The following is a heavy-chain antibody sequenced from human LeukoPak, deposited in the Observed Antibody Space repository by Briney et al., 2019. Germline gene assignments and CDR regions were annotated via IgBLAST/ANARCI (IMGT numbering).Heavy chain of an antibody. J-gene: IGHJ4*02. CDR1: GYTFTGYY. CDR3: ARADGLNLGDF. D-gene: IGHD5-24*01. V-gene: IGHV1-2*02. CDR2: INPNTGGT. Sequence: ASVKVSCKASGYTFTGYYLHWVRQAPGQGLEYMGWINPNTGGTNYVQKFQGRVTMTRDTSISTGYMGLSSLRSDDTALYYCARADGLNLGDFWGQGTQVTVSA.